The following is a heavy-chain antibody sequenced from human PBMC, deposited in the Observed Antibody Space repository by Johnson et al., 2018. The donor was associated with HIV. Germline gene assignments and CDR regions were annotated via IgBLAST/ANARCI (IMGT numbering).Heavy chain of an antibody. D-gene: IGHD3-10*01. CDR2: IKSKTDGGTT. V-gene: IGHV3-15*01. Sequence: VQLVESGGGLVKPGGSLRLSCAASGFTFSNAWMSWVRQAPGKGLEWVGRIKSKTDGGTTDYAAPVKGRFTISRDDSKNTLYVQMNSLKTEDTAVYYCTTDLRGSGSGREKPDAFDIWGQGTMVTVSS. CDR3: TTDLRGSGSGREKPDAFDI. CDR1: GFTFSNAW. J-gene: IGHJ3*02.